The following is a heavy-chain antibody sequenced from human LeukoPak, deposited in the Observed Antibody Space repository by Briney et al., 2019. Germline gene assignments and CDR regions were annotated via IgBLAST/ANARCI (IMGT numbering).Heavy chain of an antibody. CDR1: GGSVSSGSYY. Sequence: SETLSLTCTVSGGSVSSGSYYWSWIQQPPGKGLEWIWYIYYSGSTNYNPSLKSRVTISVDTSKNQFSLKLSSVTAADTAVYYCARAVVYYDSSGYYYYYGMDVWGQGTTVTVSS. V-gene: IGHV4-61*01. J-gene: IGHJ6*02. D-gene: IGHD3-22*01. CDR2: IYYSGST. CDR3: ARAVVYYDSSGYYYYYGMDV.